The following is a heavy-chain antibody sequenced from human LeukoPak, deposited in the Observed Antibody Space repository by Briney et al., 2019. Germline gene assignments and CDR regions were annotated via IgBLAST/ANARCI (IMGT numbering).Heavy chain of an antibody. V-gene: IGHV1-18*01. CDR2: ISAYSGNT. J-gene: IGHJ6*02. D-gene: IGHD5-12*01. Sequence: ASVTVSCKASGYTFTSYGINWVRQAPGQGLGWMGWISAYSGNTNYAQKLQGRVTMTTDTSTRTAYMELRSLRSDDTAVYYCARDGFLGIVATNGMDVWGQGTTVTVSS. CDR3: ARDGFLGIVATNGMDV. CDR1: GYTFTSYG.